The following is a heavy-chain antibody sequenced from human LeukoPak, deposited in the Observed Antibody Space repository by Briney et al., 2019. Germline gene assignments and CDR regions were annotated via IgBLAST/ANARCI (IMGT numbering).Heavy chain of an antibody. CDR2: INPNSGGT. Sequence: GASVNVSCKASGYTFTGYYMHWVRQAPGQGLEWMGWINPNSGGTNYAQKFQGRVTMTRDTSISTAYMELSRLRSDDTAVYYCAREGTSMVRGVITHFDYWGQGTLVTVSS. J-gene: IGHJ4*02. D-gene: IGHD3-10*01. CDR3: AREGTSMVRGVITHFDY. V-gene: IGHV1-2*02. CDR1: GYTFTGYY.